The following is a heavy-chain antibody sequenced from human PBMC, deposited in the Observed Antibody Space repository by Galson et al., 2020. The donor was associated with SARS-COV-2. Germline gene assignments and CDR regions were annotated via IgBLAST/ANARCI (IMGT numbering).Heavy chain of an antibody. CDR2: IHSDGSST. D-gene: IGHD3-9*01. CDR1: GFTFSSYW. Sequence: GGSLRLSCVASGFTFSSYWMHWVRQAPGKGLVWVSRIHSDGSSTTYADSVKGRFTISRDNAKNTLYLQMNSLRAEDTAVYYCARDLRGMLTDYWGYYYYAMDVWGQGTTVTVSS. J-gene: IGHJ6*02. CDR3: ARDLRGMLTDYWGYYYYAMDV. V-gene: IGHV3-74*01.